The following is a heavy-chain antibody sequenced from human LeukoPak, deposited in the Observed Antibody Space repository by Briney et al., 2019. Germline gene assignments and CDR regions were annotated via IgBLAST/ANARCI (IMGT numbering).Heavy chain of an antibody. D-gene: IGHD3-3*01. Sequence: ASVTVSCTASGYTFISYGISWVRQAPGQGLEWKGWINTNTGNPTYAQGFTGRFVFSLDTSVSTAYLQTSSLKAEDTVVYYCARDLTYYDFWSGQYYGMDVWGQGTTVTVSS. V-gene: IGHV7-4-1*02. CDR2: INTNTGNP. CDR1: GYTFISYG. CDR3: ARDLTYYDFWSGQYYGMDV. J-gene: IGHJ6*02.